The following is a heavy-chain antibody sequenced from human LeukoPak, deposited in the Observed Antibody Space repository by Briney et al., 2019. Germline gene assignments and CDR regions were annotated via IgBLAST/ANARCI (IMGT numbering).Heavy chain of an antibody. D-gene: IGHD3-22*01. Sequence: PSETLSLTCAVYGGSFSGYYWSWIRQPPGKGLEWIGEINHSGSTNYNPSLKSRVTISVDTSKNQFSLKLSSVTAADTAVYYCVRHYYDSSGYYYWIDYWGQGTLATVSS. CDR3: VRHYYDSSGYYYWIDY. J-gene: IGHJ4*02. CDR2: INHSGST. V-gene: IGHV4-34*01. CDR1: GGSFSGYY.